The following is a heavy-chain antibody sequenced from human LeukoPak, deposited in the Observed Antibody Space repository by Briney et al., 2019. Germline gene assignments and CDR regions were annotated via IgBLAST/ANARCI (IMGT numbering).Heavy chain of an antibody. V-gene: IGHV1-8*03. J-gene: IGHJ6*03. Sequence: GASVKVSCKASGYTFTSYDINWVRQATGQGLEWMGWMNPNSGNTGYAQKFQGRVTITRNTSISTAHMELSSLRSEDTAVYYCAREAGLIFSRGTHTQYYYYYYMDVWGKGTTVTVSS. CDR2: MNPNSGNT. CDR1: GYTFTSYD. CDR3: AREAGLIFSRGTHTQYYYYYYMDV. D-gene: IGHD2-8*01.